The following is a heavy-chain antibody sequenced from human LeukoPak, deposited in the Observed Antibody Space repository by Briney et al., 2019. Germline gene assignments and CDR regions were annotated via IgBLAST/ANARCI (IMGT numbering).Heavy chain of an antibody. CDR3: ARSSSLIALSSYGMDV. CDR1: GGSISSYY. Sequence: SETLSLTCTVSGGSISSYYWSWIRQPPGKGLEWIGYIYYSGSTNYNPSLKSRVTISVDTSKNQFSLKLSSVTAADTAVYYCARSSSLIALSSYGMDVWGQGTTVTVSS. V-gene: IGHV4-59*01. CDR2: IYYSGST. J-gene: IGHJ6*02. D-gene: IGHD2/OR15-2a*01.